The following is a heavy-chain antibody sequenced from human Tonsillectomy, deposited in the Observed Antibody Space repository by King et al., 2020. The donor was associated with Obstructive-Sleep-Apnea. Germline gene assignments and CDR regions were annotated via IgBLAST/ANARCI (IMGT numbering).Heavy chain of an antibody. CDR2: ISGSGGST. CDR1: GFTFSNYA. V-gene: IGHV3-23*04. D-gene: IGHD3-10*01. CDR3: AKDQRSLWFGELFDY. J-gene: IGHJ4*02. Sequence: DVQLVESGGGLVQPGGSLRLSCAASGFTFSNYAMTWVRQAPGKGLEWVSAISGSGGSTYYADSVKGRFTISRDNSKNTLYLQMNSLRAEDTAVYYCAKDQRSLWFGELFDYWGQGTLVTVSS.